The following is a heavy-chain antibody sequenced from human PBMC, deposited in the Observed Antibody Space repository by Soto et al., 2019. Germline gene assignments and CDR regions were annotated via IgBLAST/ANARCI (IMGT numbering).Heavy chain of an antibody. CDR2: INHSGST. V-gene: IGHV4-34*01. CDR1: GGSFSGYY. D-gene: IGHD5-12*01. J-gene: IGHJ3*02. CDR3: ARSPTIVATIRGAFDI. Sequence: SETLSLTCAVYGGSFSGYYWSWIRQPPGKGLEWIGEINHSGSTNYNPSLKSRVTISVDTSKNQFSLKLSSVTAADTAVYYCARSPTIVATIRGAFDIWGQGTMVTVSS.